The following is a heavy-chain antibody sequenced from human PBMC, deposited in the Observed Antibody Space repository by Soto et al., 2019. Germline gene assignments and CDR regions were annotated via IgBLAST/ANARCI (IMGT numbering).Heavy chain of an antibody. CDR2: IYYSGST. J-gene: IGHJ4*02. CDR1: GGSISSSSYY. Sequence: SETLSLTCTVSGGSISSSSYYWGWIRQPPGKGLEWIGSIYYSGSTYYNPSLKSRVTISVDTSKNQFSLKLSSVTAADTAVYYCASHRPDYYDSSGYYYGGVNDYWGQGTLVTVSS. CDR3: ASHRPDYYDSSGYYYGGVNDY. V-gene: IGHV4-39*01. D-gene: IGHD3-22*01.